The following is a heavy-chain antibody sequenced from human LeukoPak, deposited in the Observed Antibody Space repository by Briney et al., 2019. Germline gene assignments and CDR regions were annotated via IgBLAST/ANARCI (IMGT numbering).Heavy chain of an antibody. CDR1: GGSISSSNW. D-gene: IGHD3-22*01. V-gene: IGHV4-4*02. CDR2: IYHSGCT. Sequence: SGTLSLTCAVSGGSISSSNWWSWVRQPPGKGLEWIGEIYHSGCTNYNPSLKSRVTIPVDKYKNQFSLKLSSVTAADTAVYYGGREALVVVGSMVNDAFDIWGQGTMVTVSS. CDR3: GREALVVVGSMVNDAFDI. J-gene: IGHJ3*02.